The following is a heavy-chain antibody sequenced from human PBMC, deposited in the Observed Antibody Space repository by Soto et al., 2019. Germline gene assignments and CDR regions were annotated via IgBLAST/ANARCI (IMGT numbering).Heavy chain of an antibody. V-gene: IGHV3-21*01. D-gene: IGHD6-13*01. J-gene: IGHJ4*02. CDR1: GFTFSSYN. Sequence: EVQVVESGGGLVKPGGSLRLSCAASGFTFSSYNMNWVRQAPGKGLEWVSSISSSSNYIYYADSVKGRFTISRNNAKNSLYLQMNSLRAEETAVYYCARGDVGAAVAYWGQGTLVTVSS. CDR3: ARGDVGAAVAY. CDR2: ISSSSNYI.